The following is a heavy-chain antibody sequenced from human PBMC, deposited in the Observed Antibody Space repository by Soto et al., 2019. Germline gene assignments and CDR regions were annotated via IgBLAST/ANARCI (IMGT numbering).Heavy chain of an antibody. D-gene: IGHD3-22*01. V-gene: IGHV3-30-3*01. Sequence: QVQLVESGGGVVQPGRSLRLSCAASGFTFSSYAMHWVRQAPGKGLEWVAVMSYDGSNKYKSDSVKGRFTISRDNSKNTLYLQMNSLRAEDTAVYYCAREYSRALYGMDVWGQGTTVTVS. CDR3: AREYSRALYGMDV. CDR2: MSYDGSNK. CDR1: GFTFSSYA. J-gene: IGHJ6*02.